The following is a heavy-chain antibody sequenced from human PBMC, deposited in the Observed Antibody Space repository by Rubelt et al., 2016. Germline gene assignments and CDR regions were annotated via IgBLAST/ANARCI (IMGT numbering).Heavy chain of an antibody. Sequence: QLQLQESGPGLVKPSETLSLTCTVSGGSISGYYWSWIRQTPGKGLEWIAYIYDSGTTNYNPSLKSRVSISVDTSKNQVSLKLSSVTAADTAVYYCARDDQCSGGSCYEDYWGQGTLVTVSS. CDR2: IYDSGTT. V-gene: IGHV4-59*12. CDR1: GGSISGYY. CDR3: ARDDQCSGGSCYEDY. D-gene: IGHD2-15*01. J-gene: IGHJ4*02.